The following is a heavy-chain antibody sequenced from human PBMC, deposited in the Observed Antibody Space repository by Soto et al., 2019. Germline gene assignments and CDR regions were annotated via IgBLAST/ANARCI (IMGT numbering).Heavy chain of an antibody. D-gene: IGHD6-19*01. CDR1: GFTFSSYG. CDR2: IWYDGSNK. J-gene: IGHJ4*02. V-gene: IGHV3-33*01. Sequence: GGSLRLSCAASGFTFSSYGMHWVRRAPGKGLEWVAVIWYDGSNKYYADSVKGRFTISRDNSKNTLYLQMNSLRAEDTAVYYCARGGSGWLFDYWGQGTLVTVSS. CDR3: ARGGSGWLFDY.